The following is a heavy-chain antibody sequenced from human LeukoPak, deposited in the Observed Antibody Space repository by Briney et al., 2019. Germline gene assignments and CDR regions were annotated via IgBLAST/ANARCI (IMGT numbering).Heavy chain of an antibody. J-gene: IGHJ4*02. Sequence: PGGSLRLSCAASGFTFSSYAMSWVRQAPGKGLEWVSAISGSGGSTYYADSVKGRFTISRDNSKNTLYLQMNSLRAEDTAVYYCAKAYYYDSSGYYSKLTLFDYWGQGTLVTVSS. CDR3: AKAYYYDSSGYYSKLTLFDY. CDR1: GFTFSSYA. V-gene: IGHV3-23*01. D-gene: IGHD3-22*01. CDR2: ISGSGGST.